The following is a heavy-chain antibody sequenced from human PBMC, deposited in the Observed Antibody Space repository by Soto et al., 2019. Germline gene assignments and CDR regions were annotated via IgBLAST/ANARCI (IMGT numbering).Heavy chain of an antibody. CDR2: IRSKANSYAT. Sequence: GGSLRLSCAASGFTFSGSAMHWVRQASGKGLEWVGRIRSKANSYATAYAASVKGRFTISRDDSKNTAYLQMNSLKTEDTAVYYCTRSSVGTWWLPRRVLFDYWGQGTLVTVSS. CDR1: GFTFSGSA. CDR3: TRSSVGTWWLPRRVLFDY. J-gene: IGHJ4*02. D-gene: IGHD5-12*01. V-gene: IGHV3-73*01.